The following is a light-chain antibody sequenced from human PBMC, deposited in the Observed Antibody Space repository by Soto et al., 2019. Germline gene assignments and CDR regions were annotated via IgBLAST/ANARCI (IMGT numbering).Light chain of an antibody. Sequence: DIQVTQSPSTLSASVGDRVTITCRASQSVSAWLAWYQQKPGKAPKFLMYDVSTLESGVPLRFSGSGSGTEFTLTINSLQPDDFATYYCQSYRNFSWTFGQGTKVDIK. CDR2: DVS. V-gene: IGKV1-5*01. CDR3: QSYRNFSWT. J-gene: IGKJ1*01. CDR1: QSVSAW.